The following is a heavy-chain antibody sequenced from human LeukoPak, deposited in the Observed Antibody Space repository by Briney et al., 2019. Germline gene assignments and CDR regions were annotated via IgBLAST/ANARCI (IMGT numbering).Heavy chain of an antibody. V-gene: IGHV3-23*01. Sequence: PGGSLRLSCTASGFTLGDYAMSWVRQAPGKGLEWVSAISGSGGSTYYADSVKGRFTISRDNSKNTLYLQMNSLRAEDTAVYYCAKHYDFWSGYYPGGDYWGQGTLVTVSS. D-gene: IGHD3-3*01. CDR1: GFTLGDYA. J-gene: IGHJ4*02. CDR2: ISGSGGST. CDR3: AKHYDFWSGYYPGGDY.